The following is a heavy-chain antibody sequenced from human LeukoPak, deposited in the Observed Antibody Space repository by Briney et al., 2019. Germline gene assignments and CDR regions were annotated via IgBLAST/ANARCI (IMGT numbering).Heavy chain of an antibody. CDR2: INHSGST. J-gene: IGHJ6*02. CDR3: ARVGAARYYYYYGMDV. D-gene: IGHD6-6*01. Sequence: PSETLSLTCAVYGGSFSGYYWSWIRQPPGKGLEWIGEINHSGSTNYNPSPKSRVTISVDTSKNQFSLKLSSVTAADTAVYYCARVGAARYYYYYGMDVWGQGTTVTVSS. CDR1: GGSFSGYY. V-gene: IGHV4-34*01.